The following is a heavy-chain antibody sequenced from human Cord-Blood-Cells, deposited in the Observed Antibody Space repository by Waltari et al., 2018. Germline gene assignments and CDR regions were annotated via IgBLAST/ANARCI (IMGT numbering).Heavy chain of an antibody. CDR3: ARHGPGKWVDY. CDR1: GLALSSVV. J-gene: IGHJ4*02. Sequence: EVLLLVSGAGLAAPGVSLPLAWAASGLALSSVVMSRVRPAPGNGLDGVSAISGSGGSTYYADSVKGRFTISRDNSKNTLYLQMSSLRADDTAVYDCARHGPGKWVDYWRQGTLVTVSS. CDR2: ISGSGGST. D-gene: IGHD1-26*01. V-gene: IGHV3-23*01.